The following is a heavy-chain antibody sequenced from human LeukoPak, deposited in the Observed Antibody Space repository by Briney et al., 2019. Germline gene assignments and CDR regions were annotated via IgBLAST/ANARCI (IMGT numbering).Heavy chain of an antibody. CDR3: ARGRITMVRGVKTNWFDP. D-gene: IGHD3-10*01. V-gene: IGHV1-18*01. CDR1: GYTFTSYG. CDR2: ISAYNGNT. Sequence: EASVKVSCKASGYTFTSYGISWVRQAPGQGLEWMGWISAYNGNTNYAQKLQGRVTMTTDTSTSTAYMELRSLRSDDTAVYYCARGRITMVRGVKTNWFDPWGQGTLVTVSS. J-gene: IGHJ5*02.